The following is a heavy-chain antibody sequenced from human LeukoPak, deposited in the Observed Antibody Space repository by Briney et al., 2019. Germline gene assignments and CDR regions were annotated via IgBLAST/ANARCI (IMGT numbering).Heavy chain of an antibody. D-gene: IGHD6-6*01. V-gene: IGHV1-2*04. Sequence: NYAQKFQGWVTMTRDTSISTAYMELSRLRSDDTAVYYCARGLAARPRSYYYYGMDVWGQGTTVTVSS. CDR3: ARGLAARPRSYYYYGMDV. J-gene: IGHJ6*02.